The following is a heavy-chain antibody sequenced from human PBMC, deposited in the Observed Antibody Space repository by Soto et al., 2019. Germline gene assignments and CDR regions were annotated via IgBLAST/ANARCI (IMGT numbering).Heavy chain of an antibody. V-gene: IGHV1-8*01. Sequence: ASVKVSCKASGYTFTSYDINWVRQATGQGLEWMGWMNPNSGNTGYAQKFQGRVTMTRNTSISTAYMELSSLRSEDTAVYYCARTLTYNWNDVSRFDYWGQGTLVTLSS. CDR1: GYTFTSYD. D-gene: IGHD1-20*01. J-gene: IGHJ4*02. CDR2: MNPNSGNT. CDR3: ARTLTYNWNDVSRFDY.